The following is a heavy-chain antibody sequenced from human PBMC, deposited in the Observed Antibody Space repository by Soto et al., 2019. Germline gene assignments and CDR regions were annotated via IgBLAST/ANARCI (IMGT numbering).Heavy chain of an antibody. CDR2: ISYDGSNK. J-gene: IGHJ5*02. V-gene: IGHV3-30-3*01. Sequence: PGGSLRLSCAASGFTFSSYAMHWVRQAPGKGLEWVAVISYDGSNKYYADSVKGRFTISRDNSKNTLYLQMNSLRAEDTAVYYCARARSVGAPANNWFDPWGQGTLVTVSS. CDR1: GFTFSSYA. D-gene: IGHD1-26*01. CDR3: ARARSVGAPANNWFDP.